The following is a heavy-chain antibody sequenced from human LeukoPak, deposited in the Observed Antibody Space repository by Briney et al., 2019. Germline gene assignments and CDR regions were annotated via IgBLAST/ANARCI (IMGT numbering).Heavy chain of an antibody. V-gene: IGHV3-30*04. D-gene: IGHD2-2*03. CDR3: ARVDDLDAFDM. CDR1: GFTFSSYA. J-gene: IGHJ3*02. Sequence: GGSLRLSCAASGFTFSSYAMHWVRQAPGKGLEWVAVISDDGSNKYYADSVKGRFTISRDNSKNTLYLQVNSLRGEDTAVYYCARVDDLDAFDMWGQGTMVTVSS. CDR2: ISDDGSNK.